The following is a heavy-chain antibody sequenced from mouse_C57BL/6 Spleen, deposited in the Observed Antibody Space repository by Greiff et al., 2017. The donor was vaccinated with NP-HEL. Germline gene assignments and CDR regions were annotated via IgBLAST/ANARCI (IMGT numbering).Heavy chain of an antibody. D-gene: IGHD1-1*01. V-gene: IGHV14-3*01. CDR3: ARSDVTTVVVQYYYAMDY. CDR1: GFNIKNTY. Sequence: EVQLQQSVAELVRPGASVKLSCTASGFNIKNTYMHWVKQRPEQGLEWIGRIDPANGNTKYAPKFQGKATITADTSSNTAYLQLSSLTSEDTAIYYCARSDVTTVVVQYYYAMDYWGQGTSVTVSS. CDR2: IDPANGNT. J-gene: IGHJ4*01.